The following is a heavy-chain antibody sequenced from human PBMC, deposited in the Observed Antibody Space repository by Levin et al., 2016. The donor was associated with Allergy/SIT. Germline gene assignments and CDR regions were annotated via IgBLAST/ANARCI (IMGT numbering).Heavy chain of an antibody. V-gene: IGHV1-18*01. Sequence: WVRQAPGQGLEWMGWISAYNGNTNYAQKLQGRVTMTTDTSTNTAYMELRSLRSDDTAVYYCARGKGRYCSSTSCSFYYYMDVWGKGTTVTISS. CDR2: ISAYNGNT. J-gene: IGHJ6*03. CDR3: ARGKGRYCSSTSCSFYYYMDV. D-gene: IGHD2-2*01.